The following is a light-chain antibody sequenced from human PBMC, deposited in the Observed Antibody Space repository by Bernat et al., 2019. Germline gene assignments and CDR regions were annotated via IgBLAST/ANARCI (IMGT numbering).Light chain of an antibody. J-gene: IGLJ1*01. Sequence: QSALTQPPSVSGSPGQSVTISCTGTSSDVGSYNRVSWYQQLPGTAPKLMIYEVSNRPSGVPDRFSGSKSGNTASLTISGLQAEDEADYYCSSYTSSNTYVFGTGTKVTVL. V-gene: IGLV2-18*02. CDR3: SSYTSSNTYV. CDR2: EVS. CDR1: SSDVGSYNR.